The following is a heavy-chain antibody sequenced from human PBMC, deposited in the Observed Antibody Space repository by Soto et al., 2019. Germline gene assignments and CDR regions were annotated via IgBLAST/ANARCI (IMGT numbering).Heavy chain of an antibody. D-gene: IGHD4-17*01. Sequence: QLHLQESGPGLVKPSETLSLICTVSGDSISTSSYYWGWVRQPPGKGLEWIGTNYFSGSTYYNPSLKSRVPISLDTSKNQFSLKLNSVTAADTAVYYCARVRGATGTDYWGQGTLVTVSS. CDR1: GDSISTSSYY. V-gene: IGHV4-39*01. CDR2: NYFSGST. J-gene: IGHJ4*02. CDR3: ARVRGATGTDY.